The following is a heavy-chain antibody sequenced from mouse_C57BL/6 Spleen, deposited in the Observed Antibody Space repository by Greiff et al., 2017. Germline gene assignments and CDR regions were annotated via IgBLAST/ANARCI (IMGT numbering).Heavy chain of an antibody. CDR2: IDPANGNT. CDR1: GFNIKNTY. V-gene: IGHV14-3*01. J-gene: IGHJ4*01. D-gene: IGHD2-5*01. Sequence: EVKLKQSVAELVRPGASVKLSCTASGFNIKNTYMHWVQQRPEQGLEWIGRIDPANGNTKYAPKFQGKATITADTSSNTAYLQLSSLTSEDTAIYYCARDGIYSNSYYYAMDYWGQGTSVTVSS. CDR3: ARDGIYSNSYYYAMDY.